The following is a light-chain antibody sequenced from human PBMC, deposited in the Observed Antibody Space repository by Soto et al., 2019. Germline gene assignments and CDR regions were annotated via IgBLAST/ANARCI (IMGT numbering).Light chain of an antibody. Sequence: QSALTQPASVSGSPGQSITISCAGTSRDVGGYNYVSWYQQYPGKAPKVIISEVTNRPSGVPNRFSGSKSGNTASLTVSGLQAEDEADYYCSSYAGRNTWVFGGGTKLTVL. J-gene: IGLJ3*02. CDR1: SRDVGGYNY. CDR3: SSYAGRNTWV. CDR2: EVT. V-gene: IGLV2-14*01.